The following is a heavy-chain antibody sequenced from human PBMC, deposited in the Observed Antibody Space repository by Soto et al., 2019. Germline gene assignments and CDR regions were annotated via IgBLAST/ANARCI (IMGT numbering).Heavy chain of an antibody. Sequence: GGSLRLSCEVSGFTFSSYEMYWVRQAPGKGLEWVAYISSSGETVYYAGSVQGRFTISRDNAKNSLYLQMSSLGAEDTAVYYCAREGFYAMDVWGQGTTVTVSS. J-gene: IGHJ6*02. CDR3: AREGFYAMDV. V-gene: IGHV3-48*03. CDR1: GFTFSSYE. D-gene: IGHD2-2*01. CDR2: ISSSGETV.